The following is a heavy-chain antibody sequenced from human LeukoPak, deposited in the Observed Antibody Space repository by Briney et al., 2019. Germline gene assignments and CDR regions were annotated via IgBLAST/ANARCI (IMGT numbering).Heavy chain of an antibody. CDR2: ISSSSSTI. V-gene: IGHV3-48*04. D-gene: IGHD6-13*01. CDR1: GFTFSSYS. J-gene: IGHJ5*02. CDR3: ARERYSSRRGRANNWFDP. Sequence: GGSLRLSCAASGFTFSSYSMNWVRQAPGKGLEWVSYISSSSSTIYYADSVKGRFTISRDNAKNSLYLQMSSLRAEDTAVYYCARERYSSRRGRANNWFDPWGQGTLVTVSS.